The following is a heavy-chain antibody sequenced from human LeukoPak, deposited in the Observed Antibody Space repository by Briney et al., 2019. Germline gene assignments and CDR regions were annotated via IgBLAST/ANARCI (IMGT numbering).Heavy chain of an antibody. J-gene: IGHJ4*02. V-gene: IGHV5-51*01. CDR3: ARHPSVEASFDY. CDR1: GYTFTSYW. Sequence: GESLKISCKGSGYTFTSYWIGWAGQMPGKGLEGMGIIYPGDSDTRYSPSFQGQVTISADKSISTAYLQWSRLKASDTAMYYCARHPSVEASFDYWGQGTLVTVSS. D-gene: IGHD1-26*01. CDR2: IYPGDSDT.